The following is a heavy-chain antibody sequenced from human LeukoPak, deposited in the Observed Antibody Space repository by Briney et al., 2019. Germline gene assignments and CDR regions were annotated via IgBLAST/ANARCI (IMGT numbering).Heavy chain of an antibody. V-gene: IGHV4-59*01. D-gene: IGHD3-3*01. CDR2: IYYSGST. J-gene: IGHJ6*03. CDR3: ARVREWGGYDGYYYYYMDV. CDR1: GGSISSYY. Sequence: SETLSLTCTVSGGSISSYYWSWIRQPPGKGLEWIGYIYYSGSTNYNPSLKSRVTISVDTSKNQFSLKLSSVTAADTAVYYCARVREWGGYDGYYYYYMDVWGKGTTVTVSS.